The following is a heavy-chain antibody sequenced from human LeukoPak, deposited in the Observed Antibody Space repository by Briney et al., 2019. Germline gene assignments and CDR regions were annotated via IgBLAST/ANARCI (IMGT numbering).Heavy chain of an antibody. CDR2: ISGSGGTT. CDR1: GFTFSSNA. Sequence: PGGSLRLSRAGSGFTFSSNAMSWVRQAPGKGLEWVSAISGSGGTTYYADSVKGRFTISRDNSKNTLYLQMNSLRAEDTAVYCCAKDRGGHDFDYWGQGTLVTVSS. D-gene: IGHD3-16*01. V-gene: IGHV3-23*01. CDR3: AKDRGGHDFDY. J-gene: IGHJ4*02.